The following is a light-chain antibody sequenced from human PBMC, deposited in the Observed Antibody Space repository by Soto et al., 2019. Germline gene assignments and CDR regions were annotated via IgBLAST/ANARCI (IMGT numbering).Light chain of an antibody. CDR2: KVS. CDR1: ESLVFSDGNTY. J-gene: IGKJ2*01. V-gene: IGKV2-30*01. CDR3: MQGSHWPPVT. Sequence: DVVMTQSPLSLSVTLGQPASISCRSSESLVFSDGNTYLDWFHQRPGQSPRRLIYKVSSRDSGVADRFSGSGSGTDFTLRISRVEAEDVGVYYCMQGSHWPPVTFGQGTKLEIK.